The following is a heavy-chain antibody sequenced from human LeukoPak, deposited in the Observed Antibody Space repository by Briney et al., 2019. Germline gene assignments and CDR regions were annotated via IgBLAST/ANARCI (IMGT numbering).Heavy chain of an antibody. CDR2: IKSKLNGETT. V-gene: IGHV3-49*03. Sequence: PGGSLRLSCTASGFTFGDYAMSWFRQAPGKGLEWVGFIKSKLNGETTPYAASVKGRLIISSDDPKCIEHLHMNRLKTEDTAVYYCTKHHSNTMTYLLFGFVPGGQGTLVTVS. J-gene: IGHJ5*02. CDR3: TKHHSNTMTYLLFGFVP. D-gene: IGHD3-22*01. CDR1: GFTFGDYA.